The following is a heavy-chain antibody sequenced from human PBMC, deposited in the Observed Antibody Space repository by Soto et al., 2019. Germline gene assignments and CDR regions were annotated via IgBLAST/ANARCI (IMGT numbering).Heavy chain of an antibody. J-gene: IGHJ1*01. D-gene: IGHD2-21*01. CDR2: IYPGDSDT. CDR3: ARRDDSPTAEYFQH. CDR1: VYSFTTYW. Sequence: GESLKISCKGSVYSFTTYWIGWVRQMPGKGLEWMGIIYPGDSDTRYSPSFQGQVTISADKSTSTAYLQWSSLKASDTAMYYCARRDDSPTAEYFQHWGQGTLVTVSS. V-gene: IGHV5-51*01.